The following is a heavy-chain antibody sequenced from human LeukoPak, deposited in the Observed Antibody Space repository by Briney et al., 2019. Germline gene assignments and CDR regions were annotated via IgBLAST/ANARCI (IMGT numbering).Heavy chain of an antibody. J-gene: IGHJ4*02. CDR2: IYYSGSS. Sequence: SETLSLTCTVSGGSISGYYWSWIRQSPGKGLEWIGYIYYSGSSSYNPSLKSRATISVDTSKNQFSLRLNSVTAADTAVYYCARGARSGYSGYDYMAAVAGTFDYWGQGTLVTVSS. CDR1: GGSISGYY. V-gene: IGHV4-59*01. CDR3: ARGARSGYSGYDYMAAVAGTFDY. D-gene: IGHD5-12*01.